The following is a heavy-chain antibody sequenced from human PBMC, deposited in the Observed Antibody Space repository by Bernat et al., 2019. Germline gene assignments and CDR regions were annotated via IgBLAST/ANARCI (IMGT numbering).Heavy chain of an antibody. J-gene: IGHJ6*03. V-gene: IGHV3-30*01. CDR2: ISYDGSNK. CDR1: GFTFSSYA. CDR3: ARDGLVIVVVPAATYYYYYYMDV. D-gene: IGHD2-2*03. Sequence: QVQLVESGGGVVQPGRSLRLSCAASGFTFSSYAMHWVRQAPGKGLEWVAVISYDGSNKYYADSVKGRFTISRDNSKNTLYLQMNSLRAEDTAVYYCARDGLVIVVVPAATYYYYYYMDVWGKGTTVTVSS.